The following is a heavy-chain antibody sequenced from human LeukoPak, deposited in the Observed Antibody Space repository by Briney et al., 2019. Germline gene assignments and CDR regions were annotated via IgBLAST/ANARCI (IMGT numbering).Heavy chain of an antibody. D-gene: IGHD1-26*01. Sequence: ASVKVSCKASGYTFTTYGISWVRQAPGQGLEWMGWTSAYNGNTNYAQKLQGRVTMTTDTSTSTAYMELRSLRSDDTAVYYCARAGQWELTPGYYYYGMDVWGQGTTVTVSS. J-gene: IGHJ6*02. CDR1: GYTFTTYG. CDR2: TSAYNGNT. V-gene: IGHV1-18*01. CDR3: ARAGQWELTPGYYYYGMDV.